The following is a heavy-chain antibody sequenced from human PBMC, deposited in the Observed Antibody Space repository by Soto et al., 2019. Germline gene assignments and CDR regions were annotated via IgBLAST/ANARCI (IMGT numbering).Heavy chain of an antibody. Sequence: SVKVSCKASGFTFTSSAVQWVRQARGQRLEWIGWIVVGYGNTNYAQKFQERVTITRDMSTSTAYMELSSLRSEDTAVYYCAAEGRSNSDYDFWSGYYQTYYYYYGMDVWGQGTTVTVSS. D-gene: IGHD3-3*01. CDR3: AAEGRSNSDYDFWSGYYQTYYYYYGMDV. CDR2: IVVGYGNT. J-gene: IGHJ6*02. V-gene: IGHV1-58*01. CDR1: GFTFTSSA.